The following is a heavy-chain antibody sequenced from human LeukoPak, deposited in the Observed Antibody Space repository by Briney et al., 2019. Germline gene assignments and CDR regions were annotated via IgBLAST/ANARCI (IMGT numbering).Heavy chain of an antibody. CDR3: AEGGYSYGSLDY. D-gene: IGHD5-18*01. CDR2: IYYSGST. J-gene: IGHJ4*02. Sequence: PSETLSLTCTVSGGSISSYYWSWIRQPPGKGLEWIGYIYYSGSTNYNPSLKSRVTISVDTSKNQFSLKLSSVTAADTAVYYCAEGGYSYGSLDYWGQGTLVTVSS. V-gene: IGHV4-59*01. CDR1: GGSISSYY.